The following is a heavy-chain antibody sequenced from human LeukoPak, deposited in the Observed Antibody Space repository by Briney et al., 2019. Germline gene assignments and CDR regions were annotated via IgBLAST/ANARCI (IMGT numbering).Heavy chain of an antibody. Sequence: GASVKVSCKASGGTFSSYAISWVRQAPGQGLEWMGGTIPIFGTANYAQKFQGRVTITADESTSTAYMELSSLRPEDTAVYYCARGKRYYDSSGYFWYFDYWGQGTLVTVSS. CDR1: GGTFSSYA. CDR2: TIPIFGTA. CDR3: ARGKRYYDSSGYFWYFDY. V-gene: IGHV1-69*13. D-gene: IGHD3-22*01. J-gene: IGHJ4*02.